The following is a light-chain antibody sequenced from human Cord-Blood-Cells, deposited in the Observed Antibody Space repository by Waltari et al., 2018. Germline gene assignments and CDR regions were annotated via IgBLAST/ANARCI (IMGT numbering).Light chain of an antibody. Sequence: QSALPQPASVSGSPGQSITIPCTGTSSDVGSYNLVSWYQQHPGKAPKLMIYEGSKRPSGVSNRFSGSKSGNTASLTISGLQAEDEADYYCCSYAGSSTYWVFGGGTKLTVL. CDR1: SSDVGSYNL. CDR3: CSYAGSSTYWV. CDR2: EGS. V-gene: IGLV2-23*01. J-gene: IGLJ3*02.